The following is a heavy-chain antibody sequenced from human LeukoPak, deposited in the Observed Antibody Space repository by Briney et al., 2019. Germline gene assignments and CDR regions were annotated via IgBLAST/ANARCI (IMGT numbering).Heavy chain of an antibody. D-gene: IGHD1-26*01. CDR1: GFTFSSYS. Sequence: GGSLRLSCAASGFTFSSYSMNWVRQAPGKGLQWVSSLSGGGGSRYYADSAKGRFTISRDNSNNTLFLQMNSLRADDTAVYYCAKTPRYASWDFDYFDSWGQGTLVTVSS. CDR2: LSGGGGSR. V-gene: IGHV3-23*01. CDR3: AKTPRYASWDFDYFDS. J-gene: IGHJ4*02.